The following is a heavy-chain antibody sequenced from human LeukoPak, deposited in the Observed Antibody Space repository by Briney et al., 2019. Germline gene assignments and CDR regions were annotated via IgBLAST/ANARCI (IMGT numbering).Heavy chain of an antibody. J-gene: IGHJ4*02. D-gene: IGHD3-22*01. CDR3: ARGDSDEYYYDSSLDY. CDR1: GFTFSSYS. Sequence: GGSLILSCAASGFTFSSYSMNWVRQAPGKGLEWVSSISSSSSYIYYADSVKGRFTISRDNAKNSLYLQMNSLRAEDTAVYYCARGDSDEYYYDSSLDYWGQGTLVTVSS. CDR2: ISSSSSYI. V-gene: IGHV3-21*01.